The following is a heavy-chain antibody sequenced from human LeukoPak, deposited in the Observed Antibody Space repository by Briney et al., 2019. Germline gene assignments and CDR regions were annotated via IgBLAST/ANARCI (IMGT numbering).Heavy chain of an antibody. V-gene: IGHV3-23*01. CDR2: ISGSGDST. D-gene: IGHD2-8*02. Sequence: GGSLRLSCAASGFTFSSSAMNWVRQAPGKGLEWVSVISGSGDSTYYADSVKGRFTISRDNSNNTLYLQMNSLRAEDTAVYYCAKEGRKRTGGYWGQGTLVTVSS. J-gene: IGHJ4*02. CDR1: GFTFSSSA. CDR3: AKEGRKRTGGY.